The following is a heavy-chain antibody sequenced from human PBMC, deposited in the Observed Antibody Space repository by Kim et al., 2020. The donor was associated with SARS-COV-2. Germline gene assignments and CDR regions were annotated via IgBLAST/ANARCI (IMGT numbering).Heavy chain of an antibody. J-gene: IGHJ4*02. CDR1: GFTFSSYA. CDR2: ISYDGSNK. D-gene: IGHD3-22*01. V-gene: IGHV3-30*04. Sequence: GGSLRLSCAASGFTFSSYAMHWVRQAPGKGLEWVAVISYDGSNKYYADSVKGRFTISRDNSKNTLYLQMNSLRAEDTAVYYCARFYWNQEFYYDSSSYWVPRCSEFDYWGQGTLVTVSS. CDR3: ARFYWNQEFYYDSSSYWVPRCSEFDY.